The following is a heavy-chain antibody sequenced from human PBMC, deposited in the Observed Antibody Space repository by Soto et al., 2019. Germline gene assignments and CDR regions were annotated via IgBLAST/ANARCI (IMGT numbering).Heavy chain of an antibody. CDR3: ARDRASITIFGVVTRDAFDI. V-gene: IGHV4-31*03. D-gene: IGHD3-3*01. CDR2: IYYSGST. Sequence: SETLSLTCTVSGGSISSGGYYWSWIRQHPGKGLEWIGYIYYSGSTYYNPSLKSRVTISVDTSKNQFSLKLSSVTAADTAVYYFARDRASITIFGVVTRDAFDIWGQGTMVTVSS. CDR1: GGSISSGGYY. J-gene: IGHJ3*02.